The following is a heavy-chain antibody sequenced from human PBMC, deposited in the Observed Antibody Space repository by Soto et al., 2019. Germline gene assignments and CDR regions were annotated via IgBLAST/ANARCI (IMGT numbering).Heavy chain of an antibody. D-gene: IGHD5-12*01. CDR3: AKDIGPRWLRESLPVDY. J-gene: IGHJ4*02. CDR1: GFTFDDYA. Sequence: GGSLRLSCAASGFTFDDYAMHWVRQAPGKGLEWVSGISWNSGSIGYADSVKGRFTISRDNAKNSLYLQMNSLRAEDTALYYCAKDIGPRWLRESLPVDYWGQGTLVTVSS. CDR2: ISWNSGSI. V-gene: IGHV3-9*01.